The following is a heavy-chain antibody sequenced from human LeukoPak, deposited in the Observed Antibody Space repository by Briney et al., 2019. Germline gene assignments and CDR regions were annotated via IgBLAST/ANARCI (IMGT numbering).Heavy chain of an antibody. CDR2: ISYDGSNK. D-gene: IGHD4-17*01. V-gene: IGHV3-30*18. Sequence: GGSLRLSCAASGFTFSSYGMHWVRQAPGKGLEWVAVISYDGSNKYYADSVKGRFTISRDNSKNTLYLQMNSLRAEDTAVYYCAKDLGYGDTNYYYYGMDVWGQGTTVTVSS. J-gene: IGHJ6*02. CDR1: GFTFSSYG. CDR3: AKDLGYGDTNYYYYGMDV.